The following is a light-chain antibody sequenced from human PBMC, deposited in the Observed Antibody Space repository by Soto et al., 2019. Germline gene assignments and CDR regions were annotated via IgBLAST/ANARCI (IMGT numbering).Light chain of an antibody. CDR1: LSVSSA. CDR2: GAS. J-gene: IGKJ2*01. CDR3: QQSFTTPHT. V-gene: IGKV3-15*01. Sequence: EIVMTQSPATLSVSPGERATLSCRASLSVSSALAWYQQKPGQAPRLLIYGASTRATGIPARFSGSGSGTDFTLTISSLQSEDFATYYCQQSFTTPHTFGQGTRLEI.